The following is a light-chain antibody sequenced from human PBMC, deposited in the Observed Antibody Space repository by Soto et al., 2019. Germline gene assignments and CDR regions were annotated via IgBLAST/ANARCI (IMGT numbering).Light chain of an antibody. CDR1: QGISRA. Sequence: AIQLTQSPSSLSASVGDRVIITCRASQGISRALAWYQQKPGKAPKLLIYDASNLESGVPPRYSGSGSGTVFTLTINSLQPEDFATYYCQQFSSDPFTIGPGTKVDI. CDR2: DAS. V-gene: IGKV1-13*02. CDR3: QQFSSDPFT. J-gene: IGKJ3*01.